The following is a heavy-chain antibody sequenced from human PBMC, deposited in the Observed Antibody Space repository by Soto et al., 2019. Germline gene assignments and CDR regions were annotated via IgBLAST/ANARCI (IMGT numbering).Heavy chain of an antibody. D-gene: IGHD4-17*01. V-gene: IGHV1-18*01. CDR3: ARDAGTTVPETLDY. CDR2: ISVYNGNT. Sequence: ASVKVSCKASGYTFTTYGVSWLRQAPGQGLEWMGWISVYNGNTNYAQKFLGRVTMTTDTSTSTAYMELRSLRSDDTAIYYCARDAGTTVPETLDYWGQGTVVTLSS. CDR1: GYTFTTYG. J-gene: IGHJ4*02.